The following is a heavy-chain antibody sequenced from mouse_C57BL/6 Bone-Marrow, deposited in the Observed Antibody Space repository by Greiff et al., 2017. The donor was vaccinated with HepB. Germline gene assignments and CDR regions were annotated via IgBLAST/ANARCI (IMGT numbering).Heavy chain of an antibody. CDR1: GYTFTSYW. J-gene: IGHJ2*01. CDR2: IHPNSGST. D-gene: IGHD2-1*01. Sequence: QVQLQQPGAELVKPGASVKLSCKASGYTFTSYWMHWVKQRPGQGLEWIGMIHPNSGSTNYNEKFKSKATLTVDKSSSTAYMQLSSLTSEDSAVYYGARVIYYGNYYFDYGGQGTTLTVSS. V-gene: IGHV1-64*01. CDR3: ARVIYYGNYYFDY.